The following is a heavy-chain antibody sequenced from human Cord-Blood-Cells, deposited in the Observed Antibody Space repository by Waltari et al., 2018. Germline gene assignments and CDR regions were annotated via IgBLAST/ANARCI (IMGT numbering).Heavy chain of an antibody. CDR1: GYTFTGYY. Sequence: QVQLVQSGAEVKKPGASVTVSCKASGYTFTGYYMHWVRQAPGQGLEWMGWINPNSGGTNYAQKFQGRVTMTRDTSISTAYMELSRLRSDDTAVYYCARGDITIFGVVIPNWFDPWGQGTLVTVSS. J-gene: IGHJ5*02. CDR2: INPNSGGT. V-gene: IGHV1-2*02. CDR3: ARGDITIFGVVIPNWFDP. D-gene: IGHD3-3*01.